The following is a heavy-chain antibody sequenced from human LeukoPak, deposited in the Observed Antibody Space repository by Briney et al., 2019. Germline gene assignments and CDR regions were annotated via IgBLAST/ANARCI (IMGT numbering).Heavy chain of an antibody. J-gene: IGHJ4*02. V-gene: IGHV1-24*01. Sequence: APVKPYCKVSGYTLTELSMHWVRQPPGKGLEWMGGFDPEDGETIYARKFQGSVTMTEDTSTDTAYMELSSLRSEDTAVYYCATVPLGWGYYFDYWGQRTLLIVSS. CDR2: FDPEDGET. CDR3: ATVPLGWGYYFDY. CDR1: GYTLTELS. D-gene: IGHD7-27*01.